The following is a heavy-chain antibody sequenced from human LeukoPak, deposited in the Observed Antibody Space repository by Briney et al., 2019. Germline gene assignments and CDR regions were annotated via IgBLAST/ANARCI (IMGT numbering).Heavy chain of an antibody. CDR2: INHSGST. CDR1: GGSFSGYY. D-gene: IGHD3-10*01. J-gene: IGHJ6*02. V-gene: IGHV4-34*01. Sequence: SETLSLTCAVYGGSFSGYYWSWIRQPPGKGLEWTGEINHSGSTNYNPSLKSRVTISVDTSKNQFSLKLSSVTAADTAVYYCARVRSGMDVWGQGTTVTVSS. CDR3: ARVRSGMDV.